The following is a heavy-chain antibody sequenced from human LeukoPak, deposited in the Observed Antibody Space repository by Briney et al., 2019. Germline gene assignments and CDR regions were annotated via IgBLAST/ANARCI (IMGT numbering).Heavy chain of an antibody. J-gene: IGHJ6*04. CDR3: ARVVAVAGVGVAMDV. CDR1: GFTFSSYG. V-gene: IGHV3-21*01. D-gene: IGHD6-19*01. Sequence: GGSLRLSCAASGFTFSSYGMSWVRQAPGKGLEWVSSISSNSGHIYYADSLKGRFTISRDNAKNSLYLQMNSLRAEDTAVYYCARVVAVAGVGVAMDVWGKGTTVTVSS. CDR2: ISSNSGHI.